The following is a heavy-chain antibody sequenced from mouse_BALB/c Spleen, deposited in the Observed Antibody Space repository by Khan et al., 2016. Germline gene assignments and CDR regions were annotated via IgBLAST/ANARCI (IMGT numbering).Heavy chain of an antibody. CDR2: IYWDDDK. V-gene: IGHV8-12*01. D-gene: IGHD2-13*01. J-gene: IGHJ3*01. Sequence: QVTLKESGPGILQPSQTLSLTCSFSGFSLSTSGMGVSWIRQPSGKGLEWLAHIYWDDDKRYNPSLNSRLTISKDTPSNQVFLKITSVDTADTATYYCADDDSVAYWGQGTLVTVSA. CDR3: ADDDSVAY. CDR1: GFSLSTSGMG.